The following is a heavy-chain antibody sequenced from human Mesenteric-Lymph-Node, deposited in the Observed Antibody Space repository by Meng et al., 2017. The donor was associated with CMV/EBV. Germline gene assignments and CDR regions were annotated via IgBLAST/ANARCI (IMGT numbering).Heavy chain of an antibody. CDR3: ARPGAPNDAVDI. CDR1: GYTFTSYD. CDR2: MNPYTGNT. V-gene: IGHV1-8*01. J-gene: IGHJ3*02. Sequence: ASVKVSCKASGYTFTSYDINWVRQATGQGLEWMGWMNPYTGNTGYAQKFQGRVTMTRNTSISTAYMELSSLKASDTAMYYCARPGAPNDAVDIWGQGTMVTVSS. D-gene: IGHD4/OR15-4a*01.